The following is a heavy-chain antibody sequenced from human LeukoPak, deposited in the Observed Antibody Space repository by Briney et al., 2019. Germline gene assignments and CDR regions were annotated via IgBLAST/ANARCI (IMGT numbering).Heavy chain of an antibody. D-gene: IGHD1-1*01. J-gene: IGHJ4*02. CDR2: INPTSFGT. CDR1: GYTFTGYY. V-gene: IGHV1-2*02. CDR3: AGGHWRVPYYFDY. Sequence: ASVKVSCKASGYTFTGYYIHWVRQAPGQGLEWMGWINPTSFGTKYEQKFQGRVTMTRDTSISTAYMELSRLRSDDTAVYYCAGGHWRVPYYFDYWGQGTLATVSS.